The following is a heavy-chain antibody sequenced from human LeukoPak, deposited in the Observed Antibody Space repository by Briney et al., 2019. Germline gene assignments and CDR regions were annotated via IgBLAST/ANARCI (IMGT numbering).Heavy chain of an antibody. D-gene: IGHD4-11*01. Sequence: GGSLRLSCAASGFTFSNYWMHWVRQGPGKGLALVARISTDGSTTSYGDSVKGRFTVSGDNAMNTVYLQMNSLRAEDTGVYYCAKDNSPGWFGPWGQGTLVTVSS. CDR3: AKDNSPGWFGP. CDR2: ISTDGSTT. J-gene: IGHJ5*02. V-gene: IGHV3-74*01. CDR1: GFTFSNYW.